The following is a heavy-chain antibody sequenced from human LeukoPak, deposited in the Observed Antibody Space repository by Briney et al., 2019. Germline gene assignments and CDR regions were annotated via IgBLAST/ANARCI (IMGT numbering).Heavy chain of an antibody. CDR3: ARKISAAGSRWFDP. CDR2: IYHSGST. Sequence: GSLRLSCAASGFTFSNAWMSWVRQPPGKGLEWIGEIYHSGSTNYNPSLKSRVTISVDKSKNQFSLKLSSVTAADTAVYYCARKISAAGSRWFDPWGQGTLVTVSS. CDR1: GFTFSNAW. V-gene: IGHV4-4*02. J-gene: IGHJ5*02. D-gene: IGHD6-13*01.